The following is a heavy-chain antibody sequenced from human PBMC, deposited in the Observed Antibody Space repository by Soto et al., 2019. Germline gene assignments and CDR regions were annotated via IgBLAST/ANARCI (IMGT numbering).Heavy chain of an antibody. Sequence: GGSLRLSCAASGFTFSSYSMNWVRQAPGKGLEWVSYISSSSTIYYADSVKGRFTISRDNAKNSLYLQMNSLRDEDTAVYYCARFWHYSSGYYVPRDFWGQGTLVTVSS. V-gene: IGHV3-48*02. CDR2: ISSSSTI. D-gene: IGHD3-22*01. J-gene: IGHJ4*02. CDR3: ARFWHYSSGYYVPRDF. CDR1: GFTFSSYS.